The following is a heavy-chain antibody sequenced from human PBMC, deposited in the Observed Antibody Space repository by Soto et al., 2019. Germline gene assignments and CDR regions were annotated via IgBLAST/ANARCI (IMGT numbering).Heavy chain of an antibody. V-gene: IGHV3-33*01. CDR3: AREGADIVVVPAATNWFDA. J-gene: IGHJ5*02. D-gene: IGHD2-2*01. Sequence: QVQLVESGGGVVQPGRSLRLSCAASGFTFSSYGMHWVRQAPGKGLEWVAVIWYDGSNKYYADSVKGRFTISRDNSKNTLYLQMNSLRAEDTAVYYCAREGADIVVVPAATNWFDAWGQGTLVTVSS. CDR1: GFTFSSYG. CDR2: IWYDGSNK.